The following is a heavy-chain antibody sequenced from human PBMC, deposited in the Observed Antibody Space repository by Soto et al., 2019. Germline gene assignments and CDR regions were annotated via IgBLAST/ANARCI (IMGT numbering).Heavy chain of an antibody. J-gene: IGHJ4*02. CDR3: ARAMDSWYDPWDY. Sequence: PSETLSLTCAVYGGSFSGYYWSWIRQPPGKGLEWIGEINHSGSTNYNPSLKSRVTISVDTSKNQFSLKLSSVTAADTAVYYCARAMDSWYDPWDYWGQGTLVTVSS. V-gene: IGHV4-34*01. CDR2: INHSGST. CDR1: GGSFSGYY. D-gene: IGHD6-13*01.